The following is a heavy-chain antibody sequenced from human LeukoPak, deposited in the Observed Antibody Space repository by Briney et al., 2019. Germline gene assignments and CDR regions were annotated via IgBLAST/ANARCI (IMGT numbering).Heavy chain of an antibody. Sequence: PGGSLRLSCAASGFTFDDYAMHWVRHAPGKGLEWVSGITWNSGSIGYADSVKDRFTISRDNAKNSLYLQMNSLRAEDTALYYCAKDVRSSGLDYFDYWGQGTQVTVSS. CDR3: AKDVRSSGLDYFDY. V-gene: IGHV3-9*01. CDR2: ITWNSGSI. J-gene: IGHJ4*02. D-gene: IGHD6-19*01. CDR1: GFTFDDYA.